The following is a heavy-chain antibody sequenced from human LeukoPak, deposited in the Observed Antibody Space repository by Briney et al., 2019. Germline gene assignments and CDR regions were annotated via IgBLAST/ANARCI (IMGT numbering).Heavy chain of an antibody. V-gene: IGHV3-20*04. CDR3: ARDDSSNWWGYFDY. J-gene: IGHJ4*02. CDR1: GFTFDDYG. CDR2: INWNGGST. Sequence: GGFLRLSCAASGFTFDDYGMSWVRQAPGKGLEWVSGINWNGGSTGYADSVKGRFTISRDNAKNSLYLQMNSLRAEDTALYYCARDDSSNWWGYFDYWGQGTLVTVSS. D-gene: IGHD6-13*01.